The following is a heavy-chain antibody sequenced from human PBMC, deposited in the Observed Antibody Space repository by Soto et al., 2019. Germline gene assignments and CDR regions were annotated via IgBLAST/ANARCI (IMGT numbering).Heavy chain of an antibody. J-gene: IGHJ5*02. D-gene: IGHD2-15*01. V-gene: IGHV1-58*01. Sequence: ASVKVSCKASGFTFTSXAVQWVRQARGQLLEWIGLIVVGSGNTNYAQRFHERVTITRDMSTSTAYMELSSLRSEDTAVYYCASGKVADFNWFEPGGQGTLVNVSS. CDR1: GFTFTSXA. CDR3: ASGKVADFNWFEP. CDR2: IVVGSGNT.